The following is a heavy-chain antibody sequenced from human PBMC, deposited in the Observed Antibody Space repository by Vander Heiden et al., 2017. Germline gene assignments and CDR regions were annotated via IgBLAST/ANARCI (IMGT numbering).Heavy chain of an antibody. CDR3: AKDGGDFWSEMSY. J-gene: IGHJ4*02. Sequence: EVQLLESGGGLVQPGGSLRLCCAASGFTFSSYAMSWVRQAPGKGLEWVSAISGRGGSTYYADSVKGRFTISRDNSKNTLYLQMNSLRAEDTAVYYCAKDGGDFWSEMSYWGQGTLVTVSS. V-gene: IGHV3-23*01. CDR2: ISGRGGST. CDR1: GFTFSSYA. D-gene: IGHD3-3*01.